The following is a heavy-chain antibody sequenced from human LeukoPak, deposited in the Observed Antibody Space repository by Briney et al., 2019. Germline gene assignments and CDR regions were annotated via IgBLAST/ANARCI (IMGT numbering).Heavy chain of an antibody. CDR2: ISGGGGTT. J-gene: IGHJ4*02. D-gene: IGHD5-12*01. Sequence: GGSLRLSCAASGFTFSSYAMNWVRQAPGKGLEWVSAISGGGGTTYYADSVKGRFTISRDNSKNTLLLQMNSLRAEDTAVYYCAKDREGLSSGYDLEYFDYWGQGTLVTVSS. V-gene: IGHV3-23*01. CDR1: GFTFSSYA. CDR3: AKDREGLSSGYDLEYFDY.